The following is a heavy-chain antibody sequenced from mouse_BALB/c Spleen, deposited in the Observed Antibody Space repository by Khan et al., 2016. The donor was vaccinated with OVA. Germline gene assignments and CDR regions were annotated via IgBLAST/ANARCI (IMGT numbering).Heavy chain of an antibody. D-gene: IGHD3-2*02. CDR3: AREEALDHFDH. CDR1: GYIFTSYW. Sequence: VKLLESGAELVRPGASVKLSCKTSGYIFTSYWIHWVKQRSGQGLGWIARIYPGTDNTYYNEKFKDKATLTADNSSSTAYMQLSSLKSEDSDVYFCAREEALDHFDHWGQGTTLTVSS. V-gene: IGHV1S132*01. J-gene: IGHJ2*01. CDR2: IYPGTDNT.